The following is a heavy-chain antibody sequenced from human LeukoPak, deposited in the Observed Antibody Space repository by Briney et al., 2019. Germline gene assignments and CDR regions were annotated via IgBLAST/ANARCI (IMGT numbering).Heavy chain of an antibody. D-gene: IGHD1/OR15-1a*01. Sequence: GGSLRLSCAASGFTFSSYAMSWVRQAPGKGLEWVSAISGSGGSTYYADSVKGRFTISRDNSKNTLYLQMNSLRAEDTAVYYCAKVRGGTFKGGSDYWGQGTLVTVSS. CDR2: ISGSGGST. V-gene: IGHV3-23*01. CDR1: GFTFSSYA. J-gene: IGHJ4*02. CDR3: AKVRGGTFKGGSDY.